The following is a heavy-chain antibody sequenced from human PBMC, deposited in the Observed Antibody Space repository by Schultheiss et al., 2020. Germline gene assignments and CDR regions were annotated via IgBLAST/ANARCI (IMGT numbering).Heavy chain of an antibody. J-gene: IGHJ4*02. CDR3: ARLRGFYHRSYSSGWADYYFDY. D-gene: IGHD6-19*01. CDR1: GGSISSGGYY. V-gene: IGHV4-31*03. Sequence: SETLSLTCTVSGGSISSGGYYWSWIRQHPGKGLEWIGYIYYSGSTYYNPSLKSRVTISVDTSKNQFSLKLTSVTAADTAVYYCARLRGFYHRSYSSGWADYYFDYWGQGTLVTVSS. CDR2: IYYSGST.